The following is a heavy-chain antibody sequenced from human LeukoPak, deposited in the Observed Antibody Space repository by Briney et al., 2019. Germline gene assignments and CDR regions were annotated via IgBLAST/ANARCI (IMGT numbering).Heavy chain of an antibody. J-gene: IGHJ4*02. CDR2: ISSSSSYI. D-gene: IGHD3-22*01. Sequence: GGSLRLSCAATGFTFSSYSMNWVRQAPGKGLEWVSSISSSSSYIYYADSVKGRFTISRDNAKNSLYLQMNSLRAEDTAVYYCARAMRYYYGSSGYLWGQGTLVTVSS. CDR3: ARAMRYYYGSSGYL. V-gene: IGHV3-21*01. CDR1: GFTFSSYS.